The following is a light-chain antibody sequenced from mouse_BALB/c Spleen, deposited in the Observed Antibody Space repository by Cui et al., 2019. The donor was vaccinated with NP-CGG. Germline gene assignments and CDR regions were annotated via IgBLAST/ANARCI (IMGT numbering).Light chain of an antibody. CDR1: TGAVTTSNY. CDR3: ALWYSNHWV. J-gene: IGLJ1*01. CDR2: GTN. V-gene: IGLV1*01. Sequence: QAVVTQDSALTTSPGETVTFTCRSSTGAVTTSNYANWVQEKPDHLFTGLIGGTNNRPPGVPARFSGSLIGDKAALTITGAQTEDEAIYFCALWYSNHWVFGGGTKLTVL.